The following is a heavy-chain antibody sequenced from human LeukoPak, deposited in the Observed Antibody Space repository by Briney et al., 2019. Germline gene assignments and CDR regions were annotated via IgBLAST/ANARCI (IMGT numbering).Heavy chain of an antibody. Sequence: PSETLSLTCTVSGGSISSGSYYWSWIRQPAGKGLEWIGRIYTSGSTNYNPSLKSRVTISVDTSKNQFSLKLSSVTAADTAVYYCARGSYYFWSGYDYWGQGTLVTVSS. CDR2: IYTSGST. CDR3: ARGSYYFWSGYDY. V-gene: IGHV4-61*02. CDR1: GGSISSGSYY. D-gene: IGHD3-3*01. J-gene: IGHJ4*02.